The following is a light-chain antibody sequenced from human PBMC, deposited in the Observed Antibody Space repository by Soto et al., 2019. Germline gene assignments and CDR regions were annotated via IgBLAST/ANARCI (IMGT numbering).Light chain of an antibody. CDR1: SSDVGGYNY. J-gene: IGLJ2*01. CDR2: EVS. Sequence: QSALTQPASVSGSPGQSITISCTGTSSDVGGYNYVSWYQQHPGKAPKLMIYEVSNRPSGVSNRFSGSKSGNTASLTISGLQAEEEADYYCTSYTSSSTLVFGRGTQLTVL. V-gene: IGLV2-14*01. CDR3: TSYTSSSTLV.